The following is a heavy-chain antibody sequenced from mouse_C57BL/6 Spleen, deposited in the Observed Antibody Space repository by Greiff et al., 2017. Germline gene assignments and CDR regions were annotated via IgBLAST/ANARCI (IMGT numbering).Heavy chain of an antibody. CDR1: GYTFTNYW. Sequence: LQESGAELVRPGTSVKMSCKASGYTFTNYWIGWAKQRPGHGLEWIGDIYPGGGYTNYNEKFKGKATLTADKSSSTAYMQFSSLTSEDSAIYYCARRDTTVVEDYFDYWGQGTTLTVSS. CDR3: ARRDTTVVEDYFDY. J-gene: IGHJ2*01. D-gene: IGHD1-1*01. V-gene: IGHV1-63*01. CDR2: IYPGGGYT.